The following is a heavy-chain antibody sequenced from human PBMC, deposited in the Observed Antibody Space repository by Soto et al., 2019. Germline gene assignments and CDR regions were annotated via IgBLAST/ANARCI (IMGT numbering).Heavy chain of an antibody. CDR2: IYHSGST. CDR1: GDSISSTNW. CDR3: ATSIRVKTEYFDY. J-gene: IGHJ4*02. D-gene: IGHD3-10*01. V-gene: IGHV4-4*02. Sequence: QVQLQESGPGLVKPSGTLSLTCVVSGDSISSTNWWTWVRQSPGKGLEWIGQIYHSGSTNYTPSLKGRVTISVDQSKNQFSLEFSFVTAADTAVYYWATSIRVKTEYFDYWGQGTLVTVSS.